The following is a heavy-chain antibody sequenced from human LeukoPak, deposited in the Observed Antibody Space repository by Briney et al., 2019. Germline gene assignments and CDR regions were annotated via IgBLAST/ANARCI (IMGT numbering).Heavy chain of an antibody. V-gene: IGHV1-18*01. CDR1: GYTFTNYG. J-gene: IGHJ4*02. D-gene: IGHD3-22*01. CDR2: IDSRNGHT. Sequence: GASVKASCKASGYTFTNYGITWVRQAPGQGLEWMGWIDSRNGHTKYGQKFQGRVIMTTDTSTTTTYMEIRSLRSDDTAVYYCARAITMIVRAGDYWGQGTLVTVSS. CDR3: ARAITMIVRAGDY.